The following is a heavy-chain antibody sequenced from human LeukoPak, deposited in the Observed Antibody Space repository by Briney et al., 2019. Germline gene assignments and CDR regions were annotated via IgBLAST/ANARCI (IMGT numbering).Heavy chain of an antibody. CDR2: IYSGGTT. J-gene: IGHJ6*02. CDR1: GFTVSGDY. Sequence: GGSLRLSCAASGFTVSGDYMSWVRQAPGKGLEWVSVIYSGGTTYYADSVKGRSTISRDNSKNTLYLQMNSLRAEDTAVYYCANQDVLFYYYYGMDVWGQGTTVTVSS. CDR3: ANQDVLFYYYYGMDV. V-gene: IGHV3-53*01. D-gene: IGHD3-16*01.